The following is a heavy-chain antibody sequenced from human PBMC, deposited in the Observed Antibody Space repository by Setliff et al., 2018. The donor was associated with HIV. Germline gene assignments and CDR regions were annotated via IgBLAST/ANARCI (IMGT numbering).Heavy chain of an antibody. CDR3: APVSSGWFDP. CDR1: GYSLNELS. D-gene: IGHD6-25*01. J-gene: IGHJ5*02. CDR2: FDPDDGET. Sequence: GASVKVSCKVSGYSLNELSMQWVREARGKGLEWMGGFDPDDGETVYAQQFQGRVTMTEDTSTDTAYMELTSLRSEDTAMYYCAPVSSGWFDPWGQGTLVTVSS. V-gene: IGHV1-24*01.